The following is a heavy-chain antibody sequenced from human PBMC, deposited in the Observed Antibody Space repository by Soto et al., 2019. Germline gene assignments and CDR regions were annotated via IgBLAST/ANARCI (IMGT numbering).Heavy chain of an antibody. CDR1: GGSISSGDYY. V-gene: IGHV4-30-4*01. CDR3: ARLLWLLGDYCGMDI. D-gene: IGHD3-9*01. CDR2: IYYSGST. Sequence: SETLSLTCTVSGGSISSGDYYWSWIRQPPGKGLEWIGYIYYSGSTYYNPSLKSRVTISVDTSKNQFSLKLSSVTAADTAVYYCARLLWLLGDYCGMDIWGQGTTVTVSS. J-gene: IGHJ6*02.